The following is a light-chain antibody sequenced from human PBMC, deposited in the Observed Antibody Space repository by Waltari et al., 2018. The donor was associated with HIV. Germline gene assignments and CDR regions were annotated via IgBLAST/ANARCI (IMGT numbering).Light chain of an antibody. V-gene: IGLV1-40*01. CDR1: SSNIGAGYD. CDR3: QSYDSSLSGVI. J-gene: IGLJ2*01. CDR2: DNT. Sequence: QSVLTQPPSVSAAPGQRVTISCTGSSSNIGAGYDVHWYQHLPGTAPKLLIYDNTNRPSGGPDRFSGSKSGTSASLAITGLQAEDEADYYCQSYDSSLSGVIFGGGTKLTVL.